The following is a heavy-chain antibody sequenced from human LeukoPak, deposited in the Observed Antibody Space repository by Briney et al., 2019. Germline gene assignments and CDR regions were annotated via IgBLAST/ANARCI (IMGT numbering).Heavy chain of an antibody. V-gene: IGHV3-9*01. J-gene: IGHJ6*02. CDR2: ISWSGTTT. Sequence: PGGSLRLSCVVSGFRFDDYGMHWVRQAPGKGLEWVSGISWSGTTTGYADSVKGRFTISGDSAKNSLYLQMDSLRVEDTGLYYCAKDESTWGFAPGYFYGMGVWGQGTTVTVSS. D-gene: IGHD7-27*01. CDR1: GFRFDDYG. CDR3: AKDESTWGFAPGYFYGMGV.